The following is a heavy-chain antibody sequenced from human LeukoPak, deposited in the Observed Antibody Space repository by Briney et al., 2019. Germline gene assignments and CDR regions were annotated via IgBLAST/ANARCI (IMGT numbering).Heavy chain of an antibody. D-gene: IGHD6-13*01. Sequence: HPGGSLRLSCAASGFTFSSYAMSWVSQAPGKGLEWVSAISGSGGSTYYADSVKGRFTISRDNSKNTLYLQMNSLRAEDTAVYYCAKLGGYSSSWSYYYYYYMDVWGKGTTVTVSS. CDR2: ISGSGGST. J-gene: IGHJ6*03. V-gene: IGHV3-23*01. CDR1: GFTFSSYA. CDR3: AKLGGYSSSWSYYYYYYMDV.